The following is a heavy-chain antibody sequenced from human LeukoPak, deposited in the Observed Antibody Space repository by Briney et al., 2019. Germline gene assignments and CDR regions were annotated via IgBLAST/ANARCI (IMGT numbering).Heavy chain of an antibody. CDR3: ARDSDITIFGVPNWFDP. D-gene: IGHD3-3*01. V-gene: IGHV1-2*02. Sequence: SGGTNYAQKFQGRVTMTRDTSISTAYMELSRLRSDDTAVYYCARDSDITIFGVPNWFDPWGQGTLVTVSS. J-gene: IGHJ5*02. CDR2: SGGT.